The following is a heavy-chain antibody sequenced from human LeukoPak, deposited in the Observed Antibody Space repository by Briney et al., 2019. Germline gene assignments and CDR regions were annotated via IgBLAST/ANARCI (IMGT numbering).Heavy chain of an antibody. CDR3: ARAVSGGSSFFYMDV. CDR1: SFIFNNYG. J-gene: IGHJ6*03. Sequence: ASVKVSCKASSFIFNNYGISWVRQAPGQGLEWMGWISVYNDNTKYSQNLQGRVTLTTDKSTNTAHMELRSLRSDDTAIYYCARAVSGGSSFFYMDVWGKGTTVTISS. V-gene: IGHV1-18*01. CDR2: ISVYNDNT. D-gene: IGHD2-15*01.